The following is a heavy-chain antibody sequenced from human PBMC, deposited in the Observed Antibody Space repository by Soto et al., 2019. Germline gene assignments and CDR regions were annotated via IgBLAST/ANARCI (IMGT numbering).Heavy chain of an antibody. D-gene: IGHD2-2*01. CDR2: IIPIFGTA. CDR3: ARNTNQLLAPYYYYGMDV. Sequence: QVQLVQSGAEVKKPGSSVKVSCKASGGTFSSYAISWVRQAPGQGLEWMGGIIPIFGTANYAQKFQGRVTSTADKSTSTAYMELSSLRSEDTAVYYCARNTNQLLAPYYYYGMDVWGQGTTVTVSS. J-gene: IGHJ6*02. V-gene: IGHV1-69*06. CDR1: GGTFSSYA.